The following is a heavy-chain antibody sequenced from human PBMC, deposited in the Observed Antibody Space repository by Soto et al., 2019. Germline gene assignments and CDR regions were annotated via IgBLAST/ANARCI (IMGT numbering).Heavy chain of an antibody. CDR2: IIPIFGTA. Sequence: ASVKVSCKASGGTFSSYAISWVRQAPGQGLEWMGGIIPIFGTANYAQKFQGRVTITADESTSTAYMELSSLRSEDTAVYYCARDDNPAVVAATDYYYYYGMDVWGQGTTVTVSS. J-gene: IGHJ6*02. V-gene: IGHV1-69*13. CDR3: ARDDNPAVVAATDYYYYYGMDV. D-gene: IGHD2-15*01. CDR1: GGTFSSYA.